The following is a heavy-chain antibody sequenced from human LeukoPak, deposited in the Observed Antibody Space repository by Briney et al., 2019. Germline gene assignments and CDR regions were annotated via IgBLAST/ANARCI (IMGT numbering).Heavy chain of an antibody. V-gene: IGHV3-15*07. Sequence: GGSLRLSCAASGFTFSSYAMNWVRQAPGKGLEWVGRIRSKSDGGTTDYAAPVKGRFTISRDDSKNTLYLQMNSLQTEDTAVYYCSTIFPYDSNVDWGQGTLVTVSS. CDR3: STIFPYDSNVD. CDR2: IRSKSDGGTT. CDR1: GFTFSSYA. J-gene: IGHJ4*02. D-gene: IGHD3-22*01.